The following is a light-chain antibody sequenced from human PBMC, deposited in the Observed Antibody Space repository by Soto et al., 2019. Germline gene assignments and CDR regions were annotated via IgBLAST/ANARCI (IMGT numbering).Light chain of an antibody. V-gene: IGLV2-14*01. CDR1: SSDVGGYNY. Sequence: QSVLTQPASVSGSAGQSITISCTGTSSDVGGYNYVSWYQQYPGKAPKVMIYEVSYRPSGVSNRFSGSKSGNAASLTISGLQPEDEADYYCSSYTSRGTYVFGTGTKVTVL. J-gene: IGLJ1*01. CDR2: EVS. CDR3: SSYTSRGTYV.